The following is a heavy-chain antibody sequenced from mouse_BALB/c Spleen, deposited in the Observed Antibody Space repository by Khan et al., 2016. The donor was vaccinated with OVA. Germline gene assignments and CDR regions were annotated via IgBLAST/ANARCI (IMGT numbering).Heavy chain of an antibody. CDR2: IYPFNDDT. CDR1: GYTFTSYV. Sequence: VQLQQSGPELVKPGASVKMSCKASGYTFTSYVMHWVKQKPGLGLEWIGYIYPFNDDTKSNEKFKGKATLTSDKSSSTAYMELSRLTSEDSAVYYWAAVGNYYVAFAYWGQGTLVTVSA. V-gene: IGHV1S136*01. J-gene: IGHJ3*01. D-gene: IGHD1-1*01. CDR3: AAVGNYYVAFAY.